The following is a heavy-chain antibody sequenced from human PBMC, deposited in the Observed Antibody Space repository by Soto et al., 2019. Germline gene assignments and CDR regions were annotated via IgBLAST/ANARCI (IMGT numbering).Heavy chain of an antibody. CDR3: TTDGRTEPDY. J-gene: IGHJ4*02. Sequence: GVSMRVSCAAAGCTFVNAWRNWVRQAPGKGLEWVGRIKSKSDGGTTDYAAPVKGTFTISRDDSKNTLYLQMNSLKTEDTAVYYCTTDGRTEPDYWGLGTLVTVSS. CDR1: GCTFVNAW. V-gene: IGHV3-15*07. CDR2: IKSKSDGGTT.